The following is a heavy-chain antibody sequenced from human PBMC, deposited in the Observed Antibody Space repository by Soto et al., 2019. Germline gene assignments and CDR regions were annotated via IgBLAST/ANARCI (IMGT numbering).Heavy chain of an antibody. CDR2: ISSSSSYI. Sequence: EVQLVESGGGLVKPGGSLRLSCAASGFTFSSYSMNWVRQAPGKGLEWVSSISSSSSYIYYADSVKGRFTISRDNAKNSLYLKMNSLRAEDTAVYYCARDSPTVTTGPDYWGQGTLVTVSS. CDR1: GFTFSSYS. J-gene: IGHJ4*02. CDR3: ARDSPTVTTGPDY. V-gene: IGHV3-21*01. D-gene: IGHD4-17*01.